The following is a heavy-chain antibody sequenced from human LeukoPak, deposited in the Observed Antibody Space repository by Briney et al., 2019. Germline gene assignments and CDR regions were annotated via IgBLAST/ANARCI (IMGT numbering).Heavy chain of an antibody. CDR1: GSPISSGHY. Sequence: SETLSLTCSVSGSPISSGHYWGWSRQPPGKGLEWIGSLYHTGRTSYNPSLKSRVTLAVDTSEKPFSLTMTSLTAADTAVYYCVRGHRLVSPSPSFDYWGPGALVSVSS. J-gene: IGHJ4*02. V-gene: IGHV4-38-2*02. D-gene: IGHD6-19*01. CDR3: VRGHRLVSPSPSFDY. CDR2: LYHTGRT.